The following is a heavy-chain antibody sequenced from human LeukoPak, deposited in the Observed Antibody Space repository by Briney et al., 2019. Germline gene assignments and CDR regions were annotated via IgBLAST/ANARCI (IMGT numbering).Heavy chain of an antibody. V-gene: IGHV3-21*01. J-gene: IGHJ4*02. CDR2: ISSSSSYI. CDR3: AKAERGYSYGYDSYFDY. D-gene: IGHD5-18*01. Sequence: GGSPRLSCAASGFTFSSYSMNWVRQAPGEGLEWVSSISSSSSYIYYADSVKGRFTISRDNSKNTLYLQMNSLRAEDTAVYYCAKAERGYSYGYDSYFDYWGQGTLVTVSS. CDR1: GFTFSSYS.